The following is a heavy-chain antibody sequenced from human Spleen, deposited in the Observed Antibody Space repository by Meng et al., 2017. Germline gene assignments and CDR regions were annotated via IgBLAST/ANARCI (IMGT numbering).Heavy chain of an antibody. J-gene: IGHJ5*02. CDR3: SRETTVAGFDP. Sequence: EVQLVDSGGGLVQPGGSLRLSCAASGFTLSSYWMHWIRQGPGKGRVWWVPGINSDGSSTTYADSVKGRFTISRNNAKNTLYLQMNNLRAEDTAIYYCSRETTVAGFDPWGQGTLVTVSS. CDR1: GFTLSSYW. V-gene: IGHV3-74*01. D-gene: IGHD6-19*01. CDR2: INSDGSST.